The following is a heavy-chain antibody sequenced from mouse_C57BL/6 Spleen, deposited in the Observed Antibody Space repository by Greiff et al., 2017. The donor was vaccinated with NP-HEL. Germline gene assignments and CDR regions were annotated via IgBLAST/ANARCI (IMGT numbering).Heavy chain of an antibody. J-gene: IGHJ4*01. Sequence: ESGPGLVKPSQSLSLTCSVTGYSITSGYYWNWIRQFPGNKLEWMGYISYDGSNNYNPSLKNRISITRDPSKNQFFLKLNSVTTEDTATYYCATYSNYLYAMDYWGQGTSVTVSS. CDR1: GYSITSGYY. CDR2: ISYDGSN. D-gene: IGHD2-5*01. CDR3: ATYSNYLYAMDY. V-gene: IGHV3-6*01.